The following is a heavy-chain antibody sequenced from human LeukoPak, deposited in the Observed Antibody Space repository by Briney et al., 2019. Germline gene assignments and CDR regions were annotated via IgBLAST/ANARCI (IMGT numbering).Heavy chain of an antibody. CDR1: GYTFTSYD. V-gene: IGHV1-8*01. CDR3: ARGFRGRNWGLEKVYYFDY. J-gene: IGHJ4*02. CDR2: MNPNSGNT. Sequence: ASVKVSCTASGYTFTSYDVNWVRQATGQGLEWMGWMNPNSGNTGLAQKFQGRVTLTRDTSISTAYMELSSLRSEDTAVYYCARGFRGRNWGLEKVYYFDYWGQGTLVTVSS. D-gene: IGHD7-27*01.